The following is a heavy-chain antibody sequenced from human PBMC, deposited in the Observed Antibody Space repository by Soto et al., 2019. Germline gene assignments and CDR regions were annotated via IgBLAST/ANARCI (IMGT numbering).Heavy chain of an antibody. D-gene: IGHD2-8*01. CDR3: ARVFLFDCNNGVCHGMDV. J-gene: IGHJ6*02. Sequence: SVKVSCKASGGTFSSYAISWVRQAPGQGLEWMGGIIPIFGTANYAQKFQGRVTITADESTSTAYMELSSLRSEDTAVYYCARVFLFDCNNGVCHGMDVWGQGTTVTVS. CDR1: GGTFSSYA. CDR2: IIPIFGTA. V-gene: IGHV1-69*13.